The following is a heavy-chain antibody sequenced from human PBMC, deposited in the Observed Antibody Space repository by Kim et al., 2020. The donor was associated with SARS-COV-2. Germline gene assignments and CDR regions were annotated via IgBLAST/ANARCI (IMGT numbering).Heavy chain of an antibody. CDR3: ARVFGRELLFDY. V-gene: IGHV3-53*01. CDR1: GFTVSSNY. D-gene: IGHD1-26*01. Sequence: GGSLRLSCAASGFTVSSNYMSWVRQAPGKGLEWVSVIYSGGSTYYADSVKGRFTISRDNSKNTLYLQMNSLRAEDTAVYYCARVFGRELLFDYWGQGTLVTVSS. CDR2: IYSGGST. J-gene: IGHJ4*02.